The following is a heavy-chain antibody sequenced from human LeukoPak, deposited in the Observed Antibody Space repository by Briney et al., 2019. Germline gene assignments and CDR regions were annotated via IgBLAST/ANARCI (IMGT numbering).Heavy chain of an antibody. D-gene: IGHD3-10*01. V-gene: IGHV3-30*02. J-gene: IGHJ6*03. Sequence: GGSLRLSCAASGFTFSSYGMHWVRQAPGKGLEWVAFIRHDGSNKYYADSVKGRFTVSRDDSKSTLFLQMNSLRAEDTAVYYCVKDFGSGSPYYYYYYMDVWGRGTTVTISS. CDR3: VKDFGSGSPYYYYYYMDV. CDR1: GFTFSSYG. CDR2: IRHDGSNK.